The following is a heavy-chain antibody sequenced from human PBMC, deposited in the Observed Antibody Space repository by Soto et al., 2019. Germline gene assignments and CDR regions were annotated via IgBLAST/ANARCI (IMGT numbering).Heavy chain of an antibody. CDR2: ISGSGGST. J-gene: IGHJ4*02. V-gene: IGHV3-23*01. Sequence: GGSLRLSCAASGFTFSSYAMSWVRQAPGKGLEWVSAISGSGGSTYYADSVKGRFTISRDNSKNTLYLQMNSLRAEDTAVYYCAKDVHGSGSYYSPLDYWGRGTLVTVSS. D-gene: IGHD3-10*01. CDR1: GFTFSSYA. CDR3: AKDVHGSGSYYSPLDY.